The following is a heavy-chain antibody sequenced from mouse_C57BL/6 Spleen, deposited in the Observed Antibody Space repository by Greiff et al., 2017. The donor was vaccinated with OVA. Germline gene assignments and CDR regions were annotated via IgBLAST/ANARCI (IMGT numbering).Heavy chain of an antibody. CDR1: GFTFSDYG. J-gene: IGHJ1*03. D-gene: IGHD1-1*01. CDR2: ISSGSSTI. V-gene: IGHV5-17*01. CDR3: ARRSSGGYFDV. Sequence: DVQLQESGGGLVKPGGSLKLSCAASGFTFSDYGMHWVRQAPEKGLEWVAYISSGSSTIYYADTVKGRFTISRDNAKNTLFLQMTSLRSEDTAMYYCARRSSGGYFDVWGTGTTVTVSS.